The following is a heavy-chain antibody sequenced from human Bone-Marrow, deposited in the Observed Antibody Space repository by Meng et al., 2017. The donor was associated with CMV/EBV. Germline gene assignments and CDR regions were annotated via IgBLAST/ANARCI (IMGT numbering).Heavy chain of an antibody. D-gene: IGHD2-2*01. J-gene: IGHJ4*02. Sequence: GGSLRLSCAASGFTFDDYAMHWVRQAPGKGLEWVSGISWNSGSIGYADSVKGRFTISRDNAKNSLYLQMNSLRAEDTALYYCARELYSDIVVVPAAPLDYWGQGTLVAFSS. CDR2: ISWNSGSI. CDR1: GFTFDDYA. V-gene: IGHV3-9*01. CDR3: ARELYSDIVVVPAAPLDY.